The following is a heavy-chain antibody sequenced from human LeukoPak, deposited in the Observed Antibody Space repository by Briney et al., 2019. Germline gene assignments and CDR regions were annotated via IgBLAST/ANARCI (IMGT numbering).Heavy chain of an antibody. D-gene: IGHD3-3*01. J-gene: IGHJ4*02. CDR3: AKDQNFWSGYTPGY. CDR1: GFTFSSYW. Sequence: GGSLRLSCAVSGFTFSSYWMSWFRQAPGKGLEWVANIKQDGSEKLYVESVKGRFTISRDNSKNTLYLQMNSLRAEDTAVYYCAKDQNFWSGYTPGYWGQGTLVTVSS. CDR2: IKQDGSEK. V-gene: IGHV3-7*03.